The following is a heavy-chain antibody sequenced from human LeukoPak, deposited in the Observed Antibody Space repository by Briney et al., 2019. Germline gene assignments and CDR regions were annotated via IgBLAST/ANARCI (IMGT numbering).Heavy chain of an antibody. D-gene: IGHD5-18*01. CDR3: ARDRDGYSYGYAFDY. CDR2: ISHDGFI. V-gene: IGHV3-74*01. CDR1: GFTFSSYV. Sequence: QSGGSLRLSCETAGFTFSSYVMHWVRRTPGKGLVWVSRISHDGFISYADSVKGRFTISRDNAKNTLILQMNSLRAEDTAVYYCARDRDGYSYGYAFDYWGQGTLVTVSP. J-gene: IGHJ4*02.